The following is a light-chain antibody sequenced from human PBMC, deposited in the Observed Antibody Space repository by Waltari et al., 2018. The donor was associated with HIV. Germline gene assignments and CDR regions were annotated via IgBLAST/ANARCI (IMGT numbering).Light chain of an antibody. V-gene: IGLV2-8*01. CDR1: SSDVGGYNY. J-gene: IGLJ2*01. Sequence: QSALTQPPSPSGSPGQSVTISCTGTSSDVGGYNYVPWYQQHPGKAPKLMIYEDSKRPSGVPDRFSGSKSGNTASLTVSGLQAEDEADYYCSSYAGSSIVVFGGGTNLTVL. CDR2: EDS. CDR3: SSYAGSSIVV.